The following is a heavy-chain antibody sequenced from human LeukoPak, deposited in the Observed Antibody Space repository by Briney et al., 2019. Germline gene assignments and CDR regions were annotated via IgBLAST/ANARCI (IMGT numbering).Heavy chain of an antibody. CDR1: GGSISSSSYY. Sequence: SETLSLTCTVSGGSISSSSYYWGWIRQPPGKGLEWIGSIYYSGSTYYNPSLKSRVTISVDTSKNQFSLKLSSVTAADTAVYYCAREEYSWSDPWGQGTLVTVSS. J-gene: IGHJ5*02. V-gene: IGHV4-39*07. CDR2: IYYSGST. D-gene: IGHD6-6*01. CDR3: AREEYSWSDP.